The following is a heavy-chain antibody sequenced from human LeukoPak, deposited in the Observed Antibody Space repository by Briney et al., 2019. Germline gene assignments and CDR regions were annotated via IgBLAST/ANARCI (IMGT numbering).Heavy chain of an antibody. V-gene: IGHV4-59*01. J-gene: IGHJ5*02. CDR3: ARGEGFCSGGSCFGYWFDP. CDR2: ICYSGST. D-gene: IGHD2-15*01. Sequence: PSETLSLTCTVSGGSISSYYWSWIRQPPGKGLEWIGYICYSGSTNYNPSLKSRVTISVDTSKNQFSLKLSSVTAADTAVYYCARGEGFCSGGSCFGYWFDPWGQGTLVTVSS. CDR1: GGSISSYY.